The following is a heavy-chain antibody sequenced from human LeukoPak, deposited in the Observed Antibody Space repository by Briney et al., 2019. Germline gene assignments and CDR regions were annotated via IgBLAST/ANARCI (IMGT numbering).Heavy chain of an antibody. J-gene: IGHJ4*02. CDR2: IYSGGST. CDR1: GFTVSSNY. Sequence: GGSLRPSCAASGFTVSSNYMSWVRQAPGKGLEWVSVIYSGGSTYYADSVKGRFTISRDNSKNTLYLQMNSLRAEDTAVYYCARLWFGELFPRYWGQGTLVTVSS. D-gene: IGHD3-10*01. CDR3: ARLWFGELFPRY. V-gene: IGHV3-66*02.